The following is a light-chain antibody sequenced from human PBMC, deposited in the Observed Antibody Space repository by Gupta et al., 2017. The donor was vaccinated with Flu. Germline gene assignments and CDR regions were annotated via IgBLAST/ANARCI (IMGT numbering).Light chain of an antibody. J-gene: IGLJ3*02. CDR3: CSFGGINKSGV. V-gene: IGLV2-8*01. Sequence: QSALTQSPSASGSPAQSVTISCTGTSSDIGAYNYVSWYQQHQGKAPKLISYEVTKRPSGVSDRFSGSKSGNTASLTVSGLQAEDEADYYCCSFGGINKSGVFGGGTKLTVL. CDR1: SSDIGAYNY. CDR2: EVT.